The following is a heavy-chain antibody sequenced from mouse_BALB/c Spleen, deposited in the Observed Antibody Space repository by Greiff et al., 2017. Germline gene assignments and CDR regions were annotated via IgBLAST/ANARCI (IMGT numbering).Heavy chain of an antibody. CDR2: IDPFNGGT. CDR1: GYSFTSYY. J-gene: IGHJ3*01. Sequence: EVQLQQSGPELMKPGASVKISCKASGYSFTSYYMHWVKQSHGKSLEWIGYIDPFNGGTSYNQKFKGKATLTVDKSSSTAYMHLSSLTSEDSAVYYCASPYGNYVFAYWGQGTLVTVSA. CDR3: ASPYGNYVFAY. V-gene: IGHV1S135*01. D-gene: IGHD2-10*02.